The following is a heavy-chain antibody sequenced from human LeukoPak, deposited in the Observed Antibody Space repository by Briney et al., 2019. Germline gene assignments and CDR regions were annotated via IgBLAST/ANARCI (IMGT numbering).Heavy chain of an antibody. V-gene: IGHV3-23*01. D-gene: IGHD2-2*01. CDR3: AKDLGSPYCSSTSCYPMDFQH. Sequence: PGGSLRLSCAASGFTFSGYAMSWVRQAPGKGLEWDSAISGSGGSTYYADSVKGRFTISRDNSKNTLYLQMNSLRAEDTAVYYCAKDLGSPYCSSTSCYPMDFQHWGQGTLVTVSS. CDR2: ISGSGGST. CDR1: GFTFSGYA. J-gene: IGHJ1*01.